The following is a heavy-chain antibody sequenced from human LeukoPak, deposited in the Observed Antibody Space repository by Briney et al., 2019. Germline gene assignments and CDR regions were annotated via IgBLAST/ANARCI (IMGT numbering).Heavy chain of an antibody. CDR1: GFTFRSHA. D-gene: IGHD1-1*01. V-gene: IGHV3-23*01. Sequence: GGSLRLSDVGSGFTFRSHAMSWVRQAPEKGLEFVSGIYENGGTTYYADSVKGRFSISRDNSKNTLYLQMDSLRGEDTAVYYCARSGSWDGMDVWGQGTAVTVSS. J-gene: IGHJ6*02. CDR2: IYENGGTT. CDR3: ARSGSWDGMDV.